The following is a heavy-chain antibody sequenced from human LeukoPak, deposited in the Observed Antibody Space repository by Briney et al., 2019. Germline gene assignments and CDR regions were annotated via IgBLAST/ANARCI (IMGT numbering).Heavy chain of an antibody. CDR1: GFTFSSYS. V-gene: IGHV3-21*01. Sequence: GGSLRLSCAASGFTFSSYSMNWVRQAPGKGLEWVSSISSSSYIYYADSVKGRFTISRDNAKNSLYLQMNSLRAEDTAVYYCARESPDGYNYFDYWGQGTLVTVSS. CDR3: ARESPDGYNYFDY. J-gene: IGHJ4*02. D-gene: IGHD5-24*01. CDR2: ISSSSYI.